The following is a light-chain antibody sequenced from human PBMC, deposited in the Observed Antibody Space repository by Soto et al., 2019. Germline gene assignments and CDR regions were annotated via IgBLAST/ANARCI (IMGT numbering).Light chain of an antibody. Sequence: QSVLTLPPSVSGAPGQRVTISCTGSSSNIGAGYDVHWYQQLPGTAPKLLIYGNSNRPSGVPDRFSGSKSGTSASLAITGLQDEDEADYYCQSYDSRMSGYVFGNGTKVTVL. CDR1: SSNIGAGYD. V-gene: IGLV1-40*01. J-gene: IGLJ1*01. CDR3: QSYDSRMSGYV. CDR2: GNS.